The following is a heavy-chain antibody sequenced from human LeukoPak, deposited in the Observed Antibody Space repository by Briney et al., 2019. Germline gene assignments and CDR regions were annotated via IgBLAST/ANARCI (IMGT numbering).Heavy chain of an antibody. CDR2: IWYDGSDE. V-gene: IGHV3-33*01. CDR3: ARNSYGGYIFDY. Sequence: GRSLRLSCAASGFAFSAYAMHWVRQAPGKGLEWVAIIWYDGSDENYADSVKGRSTISRDNSKNTLYLQMNSLSAEDTAVYYCARNSYGGYIFDYWGQGTLVTVSS. J-gene: IGHJ4*02. D-gene: IGHD5-12*01. CDR1: GFAFSAYA.